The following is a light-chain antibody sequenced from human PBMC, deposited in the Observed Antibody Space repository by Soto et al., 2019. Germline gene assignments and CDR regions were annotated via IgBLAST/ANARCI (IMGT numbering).Light chain of an antibody. CDR1: SRDVGCYNS. CDR3: SSYTSSSTVV. CDR2: DVS. J-gene: IGLJ2*01. Sequence: QSALTQPASVSGSPGQSITISCTGTSRDVGCYNSVSWYQQPPGKAPKLMIYDVSNRPSGVSNRFSGSKSVNTASLTISGLQAEDEADDYFSSYTSSSTVVFGGGNKLTV. V-gene: IGLV2-14*03.